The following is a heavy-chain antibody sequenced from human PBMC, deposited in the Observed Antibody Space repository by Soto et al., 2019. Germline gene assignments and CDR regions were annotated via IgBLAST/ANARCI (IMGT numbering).Heavy chain of an antibody. CDR3: AKNCAGDGDCGPGMDV. J-gene: IGHJ6*02. CDR2: IYSGGSGST. D-gene: IGHD2-21*02. Sequence: PSETLSLTCTVSGGSINTFDCTWIRQPAGKGLEWVGRIYSGGSGSTISNPSLKSPVTMLADTSKNQFSLKLSSVTAAHTAIYSCAKNCAGDGDCGPGMDVWSQGT. V-gene: IGHV4-4*07. CDR1: GGSINTFD.